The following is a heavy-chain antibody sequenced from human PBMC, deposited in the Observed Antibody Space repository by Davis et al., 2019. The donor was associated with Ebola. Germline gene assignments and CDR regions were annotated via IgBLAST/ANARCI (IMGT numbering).Heavy chain of an antibody. V-gene: IGHV1-69*04. J-gene: IGHJ6*02. D-gene: IGHD5-18*01. Sequence: AASVKVSCKASGGTFSSYAISWVRQAPGQGLEWMGRIIPILGIANYAQKFQGRVTITADKSTSTAYMELSSLRSDDTAVYYCARGGYSYGYYYYGMDVWGQGTTVTVSS. CDR2: IIPILGIA. CDR3: ARGGYSYGYYYYGMDV. CDR1: GGTFSSYA.